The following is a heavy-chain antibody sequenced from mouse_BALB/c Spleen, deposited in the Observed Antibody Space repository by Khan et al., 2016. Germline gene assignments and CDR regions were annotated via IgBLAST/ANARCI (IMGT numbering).Heavy chain of an antibody. CDR2: ISYSGST. D-gene: IGHD1-2*01. CDR1: GYSITSGYG. J-gene: IGHJ2*01. CDR3: ARTARMKY. V-gene: IGHV3-2*02. Sequence: EVQLQESGPGLVKPSHSLSLTCTVTGYSITSGYGWDWIRQFPGNKLEWMGYISYSGSTNHNPSLKSRISITRDTTKDQFCQELKSVTTEDTATYDSARTARMKYWGQETTLTVAA.